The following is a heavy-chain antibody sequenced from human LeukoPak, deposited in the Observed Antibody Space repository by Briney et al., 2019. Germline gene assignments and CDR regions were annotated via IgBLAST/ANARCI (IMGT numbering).Heavy chain of an antibody. V-gene: IGHV1-18*01. J-gene: IGHJ4*02. D-gene: IGHD2-15*01. CDR2: ISAYNGNT. CDR3: ARDWGVVVAATPFDY. Sequence: AASVKVSCKASGGTFSSYAISWVRQAPGQGLEWMGWISAYNGNTNYAQKLQGRVTMTTDTSTSTAYMELRSLRSDDTAVYYCARDWGVVVAATPFDYWGQGTLVTVSS. CDR1: GGTFSSYA.